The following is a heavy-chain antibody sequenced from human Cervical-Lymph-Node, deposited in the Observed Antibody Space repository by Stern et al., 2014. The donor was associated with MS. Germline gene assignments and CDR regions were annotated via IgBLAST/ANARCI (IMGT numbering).Heavy chain of an antibody. CDR1: GGTFSSYV. Sequence: QMQLVQSGAEVKKPGSSVKVSCKASGGTFSSYVISWVRQAPGQGLEWMGGIIPIFGDANYAENFQGRAQFAANKPTSKAYRNRGGVTSGDSAVYPCTGGPPATDYWGQGTLVTVSS. CDR3: TGGPPATDY. V-gene: IGHV1-69*06. D-gene: IGHD3-16*01. CDR2: IIPIFGDA. J-gene: IGHJ4*02.